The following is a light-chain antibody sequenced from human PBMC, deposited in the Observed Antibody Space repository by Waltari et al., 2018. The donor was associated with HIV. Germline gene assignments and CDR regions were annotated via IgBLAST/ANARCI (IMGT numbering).Light chain of an antibody. CDR3: QQYNNWFSYT. V-gene: IGKV3-15*01. J-gene: IGKJ2*01. CDR1: QSVSSN. Sequence: EIVMMQSPATLSVSPGERATLSCRASQSVSSNLAWYQQKPGQAPRLLIYGASTRATGIPEFTLTISSLQSEDFAVYYCQQYNNWFSYTFGQGTKLEIK. CDR2: GAS.